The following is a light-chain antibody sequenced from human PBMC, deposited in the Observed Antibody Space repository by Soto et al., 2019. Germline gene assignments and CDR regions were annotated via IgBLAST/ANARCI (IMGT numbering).Light chain of an antibody. Sequence: VQMTQSPSSLSASVGDRVTIPCRASQTISRNLNWYQQKPGKAPKLLIYAASSLQSGVPSRFSGSGSGTDFTLAISSLQPEDFATYYCQQSDIIPITFGHGTRLEIK. CDR1: QTISRN. V-gene: IGKV1-39*01. CDR2: AAS. J-gene: IGKJ5*01. CDR3: QQSDIIPIT.